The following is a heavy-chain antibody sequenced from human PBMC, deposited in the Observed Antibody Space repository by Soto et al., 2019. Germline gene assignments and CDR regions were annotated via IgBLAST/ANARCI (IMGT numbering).Heavy chain of an antibody. J-gene: IGHJ3*02. V-gene: IGHV3-33*01. CDR3: ARDGQSPAPYASDM. CDR1: GFSFSSHA. Sequence: QVQLVESGGGVVQPGMSLRLSCATSGFSFSSHAIHWVRQAPGKGLEWVAQIWSDGSNRYYADSMRGRFTISRDFSNNMAFLQMDSLRAEDTDVYYCARDGQSPAPYASDMWGQGTLVIVSS. CDR2: IWSDGSNR.